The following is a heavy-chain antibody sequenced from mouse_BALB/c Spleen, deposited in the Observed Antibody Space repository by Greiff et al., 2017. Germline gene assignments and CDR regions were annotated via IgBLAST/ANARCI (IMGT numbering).Heavy chain of an antibody. CDR1: GFSLTSYG. Sequence: ESGPGLVAPSQSLSITCTVSGFSLTSYGVHWVRQPPGKGLEWLGVIWAGGSTNYNSALMSRLSISKDNSKSQVFLKMNSLQTDDTAMYYCAMYGNFWFAYWGQGTLVTVSA. J-gene: IGHJ3*01. CDR3: AMYGNFWFAY. D-gene: IGHD2-10*02. V-gene: IGHV2-9*02. CDR2: IWAGGST.